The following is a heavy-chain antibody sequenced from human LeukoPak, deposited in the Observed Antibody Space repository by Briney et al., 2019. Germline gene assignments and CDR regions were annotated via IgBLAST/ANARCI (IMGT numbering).Heavy chain of an antibody. CDR1: GFAFGDYA. CDR2: IRSKVYGGTP. J-gene: IGHJ4*02. Sequence: GGSLRLSCTASGFAFGDYAMTWVRQAPGKGLEWVGFIRSKVYGGTPEYAASVKGRFTISRDDSKGIAYLQMNSLKTEDTAVYYCTRDQTPYYWGQGTLVTVSS. V-gene: IGHV3-49*04. CDR3: TRDQTPYY.